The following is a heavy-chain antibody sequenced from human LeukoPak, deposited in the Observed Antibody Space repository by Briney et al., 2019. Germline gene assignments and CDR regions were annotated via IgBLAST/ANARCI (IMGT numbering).Heavy chain of an antibody. CDR3: AKCKTYYDILTGYLPGY. Sequence: PGGSLRLSCAASGFTFSSYAMSWVRQAPGKGLEWVSAISGSGGSTYYADSVKGRFTISRDNSKNTLYLQMNSLRAEDTAVYYCAKCKTYYDILTGYLPGYWGQGTLVTVSS. V-gene: IGHV3-23*01. D-gene: IGHD3-9*01. J-gene: IGHJ4*02. CDR2: ISGSGGST. CDR1: GFTFSSYA.